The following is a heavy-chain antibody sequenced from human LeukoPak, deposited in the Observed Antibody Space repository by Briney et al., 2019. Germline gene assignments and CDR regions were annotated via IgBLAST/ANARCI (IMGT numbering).Heavy chain of an antibody. D-gene: IGHD5-12*01. Sequence: GRSLRLSCAASGFTFSSYGMHWVRQAPGQGLEWMGWINPNSGGTNYAQKFQGWVTMTRDTSISTAYMELSRLRSDDTAVYYCARGHIVATIGYFASVNNWFDPWGQGTLVTVSS. CDR2: INPNSGGT. CDR1: GFTFSSYG. CDR3: ARGHIVATIGYFASVNNWFDP. V-gene: IGHV1-2*04. J-gene: IGHJ5*02.